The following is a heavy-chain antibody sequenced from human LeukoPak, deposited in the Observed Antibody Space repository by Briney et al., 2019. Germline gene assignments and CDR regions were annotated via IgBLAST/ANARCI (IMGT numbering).Heavy chain of an antibody. CDR2: IYYSGST. Sequence: PSETLSLTCTVSGGSISSSSYYWGWIRQPPGKGLEWIGSIYYSGSTYYNPSLKSRVTISVDTSKNQFSLKLSSVTAADTAVYYCARVMVRGVIIRFFDYWGQGTLVTVSS. CDR1: GGSISSSSYY. V-gene: IGHV4-39*07. CDR3: ARVMVRGVIIRFFDY. J-gene: IGHJ4*02. D-gene: IGHD3-10*01.